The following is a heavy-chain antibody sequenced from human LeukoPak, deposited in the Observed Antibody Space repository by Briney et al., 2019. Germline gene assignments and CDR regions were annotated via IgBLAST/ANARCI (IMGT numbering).Heavy chain of an antibody. Sequence: GGSLRLSCAASGFTLSSYAMSWVRQAPGKGLEWVSAISGSGGSTYYADSVKGRFTISRDNSKNTLYLQMNSLRAEDTAVYYCAKGEDMITFGGVPTDYWGQGTLVTVSS. V-gene: IGHV3-23*01. CDR3: AKGEDMITFGGVPTDY. D-gene: IGHD3-16*01. CDR1: GFTLSSYA. J-gene: IGHJ4*02. CDR2: ISGSGGST.